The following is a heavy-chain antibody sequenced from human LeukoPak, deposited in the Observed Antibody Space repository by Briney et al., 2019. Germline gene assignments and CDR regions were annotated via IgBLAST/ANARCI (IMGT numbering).Heavy chain of an antibody. V-gene: IGHV3-30*03. J-gene: IGHJ5*02. Sequence: EGSLRLSCVVSGFTFSSYAMHWVRQDPGKGLEWVAVITHDGVNKYYATSVKGRFTISRDDSKNTLYLQMNSLRVEDTAIYYCVRDQGGPWGQGTLVTVSS. CDR1: GFTFSSYA. CDR3: VRDQGGP. CDR2: ITHDGVNK. D-gene: IGHD3-16*01.